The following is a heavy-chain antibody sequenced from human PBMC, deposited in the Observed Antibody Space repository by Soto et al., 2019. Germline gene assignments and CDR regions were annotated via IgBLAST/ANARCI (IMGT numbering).Heavy chain of an antibody. CDR1: GFTFSSYG. J-gene: IGHJ4*02. CDR3: AKDSEQQLVRGYFDY. CDR2: ISYDGSNK. V-gene: IGHV3-30*18. D-gene: IGHD6-13*01. Sequence: GGSLRLSCAASGFTFSSYGMHWVRQAPGKGLEWVAVISYDGSNKYYADSVKGRFTISRDNSKNTLYLQMNSLRAEDTAVYYCAKDSEQQLVRGYFDYWGQGTLVTVSS.